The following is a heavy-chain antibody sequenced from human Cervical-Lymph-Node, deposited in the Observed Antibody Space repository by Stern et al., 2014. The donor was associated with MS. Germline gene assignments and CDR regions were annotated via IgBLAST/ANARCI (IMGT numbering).Heavy chain of an antibody. CDR2: IAAYNGAT. D-gene: IGHD2/OR15-2a*01. J-gene: IGHJ5*02. V-gene: IGHV1-18*04. CDR3: ARVANRPPSPYWFAP. CDR1: GYTFTSYG. Sequence: QLVQSGPEVKKPGASVKVSCKTSGYTFTSYGIAWVRQAPGQGLEWMGWIAAYNGATKSAQKFQGRVTMTIEESTGTGYMELRSLRSDDTAVYYCARVANRPPSPYWFAPWGQGTLVTVSS.